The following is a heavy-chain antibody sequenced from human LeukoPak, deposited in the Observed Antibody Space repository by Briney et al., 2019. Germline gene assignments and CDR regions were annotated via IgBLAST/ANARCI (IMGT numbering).Heavy chain of an antibody. D-gene: IGHD5-12*01. J-gene: IGHJ4*02. CDR2: IYHSGST. V-gene: IGHV4-59*12. CDR3: ARVSLVAAAFDY. CDR1: GGSISTYY. Sequence: SETLSLTCTVSGGSISTYYWSWIRQPPGKGLEWIGYIYHSGSTYYNPSLKSRVTISVDRSKNQFSLKLSSVTAADTAVYYCARVSLVAAAFDYWGQGTLVTVSS.